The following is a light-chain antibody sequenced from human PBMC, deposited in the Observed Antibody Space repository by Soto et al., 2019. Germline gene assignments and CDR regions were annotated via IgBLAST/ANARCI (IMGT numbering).Light chain of an antibody. CDR3: QQYGSSPIT. CDR1: QSVTSSF. CDR2: GTS. J-gene: IGKJ1*01. V-gene: IGKV3-20*01. Sequence: EALLTQSPVTLSFPPGDRAIHSRTASQSVTSSFLAWYKQKPGQAPRLLIYGTSSSATGIRDRVSGRGSGKDLTLTISRLEPEDVAVYYCQQYGSSPITFGQGTKVEI.